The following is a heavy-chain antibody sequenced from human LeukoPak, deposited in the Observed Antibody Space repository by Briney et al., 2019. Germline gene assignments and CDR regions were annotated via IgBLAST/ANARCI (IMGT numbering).Heavy chain of an antibody. CDR3: AACLAPSHYYYYYMDV. D-gene: IGHD3-16*01. V-gene: IGHV1-69*05. CDR2: IIPIFGTA. Sequence: ASVKVSCKASGGTFSSYAISWVRQAPGQGLEWMGGIIPIFGTANYAQKFQGSVTITTDESTSTAYMELSSLRSEDTAVYYCAACLAPSHYYYYYMDVWGKGTTVTVSS. CDR1: GGTFSSYA. J-gene: IGHJ6*03.